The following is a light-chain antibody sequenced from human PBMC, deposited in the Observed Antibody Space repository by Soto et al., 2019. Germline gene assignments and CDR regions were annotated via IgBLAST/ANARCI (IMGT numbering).Light chain of an antibody. CDR3: QQYSSDPIT. J-gene: IGKJ5*01. Sequence: DIQMTQSPSSLSASVGDRVTITCRARQDIRNHLAGFQHKPGKAPKSLIYAASGLQSGVPSKFSGSGSGTDVTLTISSLQPEDFATYCCQQYSSDPITFGQGTRLEIK. V-gene: IGKV1-16*02. CDR2: AAS. CDR1: QDIRNH.